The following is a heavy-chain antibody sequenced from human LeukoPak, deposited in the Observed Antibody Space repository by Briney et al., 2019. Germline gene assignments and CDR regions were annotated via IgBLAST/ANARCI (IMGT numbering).Heavy chain of an antibody. CDR3: VRVSGSFSREFDY. J-gene: IGHJ4*02. D-gene: IGHD1-26*01. V-gene: IGHV4-38-2*02. Sequence: SETLSLTCTVSGTFIRSGNYWDWIRQAPGKALEWIGTICHSGSTSYNPSLKSRVTLSVDTSKNQLSLRINSVTAADTAVYYCVRVSGSFSREFDYWGQGALVTVSS. CDR1: GTFIRSGNY. CDR2: ICHSGST.